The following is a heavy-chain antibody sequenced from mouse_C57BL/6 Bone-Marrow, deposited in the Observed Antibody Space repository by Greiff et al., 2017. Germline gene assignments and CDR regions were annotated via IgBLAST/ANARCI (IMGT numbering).Heavy chain of an antibody. CDR2: IDPSDSYT. D-gene: IGHD2-1*01. V-gene: IGHV1-50*01. CDR1: GYTFTSYW. Sequence: VQLQQPGAELVKPGASVKLSCKASGYTFTSYWMQWVKQRPGQGLEWIGEIDPSDSYTNYNQKFKGKATLTVDTSSSTAYMQLSSLTSEDSAVYYCVRDNGNRAYWGQGTLGTVSA. CDR3: VRDNGNRAY. J-gene: IGHJ3*01.